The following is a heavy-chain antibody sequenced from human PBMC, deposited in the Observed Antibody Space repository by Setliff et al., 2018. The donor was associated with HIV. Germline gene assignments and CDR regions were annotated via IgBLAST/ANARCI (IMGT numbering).Heavy chain of an antibody. CDR3: ARDYNYIPDY. J-gene: IGHJ4*02. V-gene: IGHV1-18*01. D-gene: IGHD1-1*01. CDR2: ISAYNGYT. Sequence: ASVKVSCKTSGYDFRRYGIAWVRQAPGQGLEWMGWISAYNGYTNYAQNLQGRVTVTTDTSTSTAYMELRSLRSDDTAEYYCARDYNYIPDYWGQGTRVTVSS. CDR1: GYDFRRYG.